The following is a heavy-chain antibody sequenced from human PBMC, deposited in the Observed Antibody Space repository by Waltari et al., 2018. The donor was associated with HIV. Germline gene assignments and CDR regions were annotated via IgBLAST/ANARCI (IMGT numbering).Heavy chain of an antibody. J-gene: IGHJ4*01. Sequence: QVQLQESGPGLVKPSETLLLTCTVSGGSISSHYWSWIRQPPGKGLECIGYIYDSGSTNYNPSLKSRVTIAVDTSKKQISLKLSSVTAAGTAVYYCARDFPFSHYYGSGSYFGSDYWGQGTQVTVSS. CDR3: ARDFPFSHYYGSGSYFGSDY. V-gene: IGHV4-59*11. D-gene: IGHD3-10*01. CDR1: GGSISSHY. CDR2: IYDSGST.